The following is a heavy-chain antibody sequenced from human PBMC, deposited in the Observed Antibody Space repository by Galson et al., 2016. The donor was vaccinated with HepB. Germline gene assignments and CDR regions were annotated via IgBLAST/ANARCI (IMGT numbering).Heavy chain of an antibody. Sequence: LRLSCAASGFTVSSSYMTWVRQAPGKGLEWVSVIYRDANTDYADSAKGRFTISRDNSKNTLYLEMNSLRAEDTAVYYCATQFASGVHWSFDPWGQGTLVTVSS. CDR3: ATQFASGVHWSFDP. V-gene: IGHV3-53*01. D-gene: IGHD6-19*01. J-gene: IGHJ5*02. CDR2: IYRDANT. CDR1: GFTVSSSY.